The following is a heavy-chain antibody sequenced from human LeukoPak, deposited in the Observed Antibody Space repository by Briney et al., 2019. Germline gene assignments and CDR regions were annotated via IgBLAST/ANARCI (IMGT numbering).Heavy chain of an antibody. D-gene: IGHD2-2*01. CDR3: ARDGAGCSSTSCYEDY. CDR2: ISSSSSYI. J-gene: IGHJ4*02. CDR1: GFTFGYYG. Sequence: GGSLRLSCTASGFTFGYYGMSWFRQAPGKGLEWVSSISSSSSYIYYADSVKGRFTISRDNAKNSLYLQMNSLRAEDTAVYYCARDGAGCSSTSCYEDYWGQGTLVTVSS. V-gene: IGHV3-21*01.